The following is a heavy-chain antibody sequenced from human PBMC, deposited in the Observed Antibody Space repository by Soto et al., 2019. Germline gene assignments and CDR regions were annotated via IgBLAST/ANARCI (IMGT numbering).Heavy chain of an antibody. CDR1: GRSFSGYY. CDR3: ARAYRINGWSDYFFDY. D-gene: IGHD6-19*01. J-gene: IGHJ4*02. Sequence: SETLSLTCAVYGRSFSGYYWSWIRQPPGKGLEWIGEINHSGSTNYNPSLKSRVTISLDSSKNQFSLRLNSVTAADTAVYFCARAYRINGWSDYFFDYWGQGTLVTVSS. V-gene: IGHV4-34*01. CDR2: INHSGST.